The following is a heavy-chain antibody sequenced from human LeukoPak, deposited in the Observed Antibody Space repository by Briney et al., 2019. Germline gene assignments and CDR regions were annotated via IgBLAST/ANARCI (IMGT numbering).Heavy chain of an antibody. CDR3: ARDPGYCRGGTCYGYDY. J-gene: IGHJ4*02. CDR1: GFTVSSYS. V-gene: IGHV3-53*01. CDR2: IYSDGNS. Sequence: PGGSLRLSCAASGFTVSSYSMSWVRQAPGKGLEWVSVIYSDGNSYYAESVKGRFTISRDNSKNTLFLQINSLRAEDTALYYCARDPGYCRGGTCYGYDYWGQGTLVTVSS. D-gene: IGHD2-15*01.